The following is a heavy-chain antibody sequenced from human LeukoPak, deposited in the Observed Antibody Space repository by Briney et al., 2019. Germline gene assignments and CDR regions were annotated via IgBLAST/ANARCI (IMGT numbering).Heavy chain of an antibody. D-gene: IGHD4-17*01. CDR3: ARDRDGDEDFDY. CDR2: TSVTGAVT. CDR1: GFTINDYG. Sequence: GGSLRLSCAFSGFTINDYGVTWVRRAPGKGLEWLSHTSVTGAVTTYADSLKGRFTISSDTAKNSLYLQLNSLTVGDTAIYYCARDRDGDEDFDYWGRGTLVTVSS. V-gene: IGHV3-48*01. J-gene: IGHJ4*02.